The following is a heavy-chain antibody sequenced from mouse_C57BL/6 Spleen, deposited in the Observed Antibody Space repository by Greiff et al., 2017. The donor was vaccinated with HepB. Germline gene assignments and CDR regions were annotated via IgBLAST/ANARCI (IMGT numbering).Heavy chain of an antibody. Sequence: QVQLQQPGAELVKPGASVKLSCKASGYTSTSYWMHWVKQRPGQGLEWIGMIHPNSGSTNYNEKFKSKATLTVDKSSSTAYMQLSSLTSEDSAVYYCARSHSSGYWFAYWGQGTLVTVSA. D-gene: IGHD3-2*02. CDR1: GYTSTSYW. CDR3: ARSHSSGYWFAY. V-gene: IGHV1-64*01. CDR2: IHPNSGST. J-gene: IGHJ3*01.